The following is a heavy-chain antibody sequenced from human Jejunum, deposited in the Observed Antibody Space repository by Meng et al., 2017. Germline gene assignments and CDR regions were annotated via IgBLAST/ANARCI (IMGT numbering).Heavy chain of an antibody. D-gene: IGHD3-16*01. V-gene: IGHV1-3*01. CDR2: INLGNDNT. CDR3: ARDGAHRRFDS. Sequence: QVHLVQSGAEVTKPGASVQVSCKAPGYTFTSYAIHWVRQAPGQGLEWMGCINLGNDNTKYSQRFQGRVTISRDDAKNSVYLQMNSLRAEDTAVYYCARDGAHRRFDSWGRGTLVTVSS. CDR1: GYTFTSYA. J-gene: IGHJ5*01.